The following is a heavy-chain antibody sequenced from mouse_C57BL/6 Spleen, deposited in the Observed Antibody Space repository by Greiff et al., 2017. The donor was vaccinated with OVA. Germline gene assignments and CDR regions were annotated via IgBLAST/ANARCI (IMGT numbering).Heavy chain of an antibody. J-gene: IGHJ2*01. CDR3: ARSQLGRWTYYFDY. CDR2: IYPGSGST. Sequence: QVQLQQPGAELVKPGASVKMSCKASGYTFTSYWITWVKQRPGQGLEWIGDIYPGSGSTNYNEKFKSKATLTVDTSSSTAYMQLSSLTSEDAAVDYCARSQLGRWTYYFDYWGQGTTLTVSS. V-gene: IGHV1-55*01. D-gene: IGHD4-1*02. CDR1: GYTFTSYW.